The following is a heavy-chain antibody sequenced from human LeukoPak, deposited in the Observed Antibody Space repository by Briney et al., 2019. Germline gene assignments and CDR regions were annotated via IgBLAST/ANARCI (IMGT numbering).Heavy chain of an antibody. CDR2: ISGSGGST. CDR3: ARLYSSSWYYFDY. D-gene: IGHD6-13*01. Sequence: GGSLRLSCAASGFTFSSYAMSWVRQAPGKGLEWVSAISGSGGSTYYADSVKGRFTISRDNSKNTLYLQMNSLRAGDTAVYYCARLYSSSWYYFDYWGQGTLVTVSS. J-gene: IGHJ4*02. V-gene: IGHV3-23*01. CDR1: GFTFSSYA.